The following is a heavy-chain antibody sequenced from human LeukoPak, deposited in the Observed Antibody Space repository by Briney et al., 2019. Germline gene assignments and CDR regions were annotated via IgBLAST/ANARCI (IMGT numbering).Heavy chain of an antibody. Sequence: ASVKLSCKASGYIFTNYYMHWVRQAPGQGLEWMGIINPSGGITTYGQKFRGRVTMTRDTSTSTVYMELSSLRSEDTAVYYCARGHDYGDKYYFDYWGQGTLVTVSS. CDR2: INPSGGIT. D-gene: IGHD4-17*01. CDR1: GYIFTNYY. CDR3: ARGHDYGDKYYFDY. J-gene: IGHJ4*02. V-gene: IGHV1-46*01.